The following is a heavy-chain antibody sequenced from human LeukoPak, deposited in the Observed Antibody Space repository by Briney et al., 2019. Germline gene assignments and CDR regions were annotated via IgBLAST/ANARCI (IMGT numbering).Heavy chain of an antibody. CDR1: GGSISSYY. J-gene: IGHJ6*02. V-gene: IGHV4-59*01. Sequence: PSETLSLTCTVSGGSISSYYWSWIRQPPGEGLEWIGYIYYSGSTNYNPSLKSRVTISVDTSKNQFSLKLSSVTAADTAVYYCARDAVGYSYGYGYYYGMDVWGQGTTVTVSS. CDR2: IYYSGST. D-gene: IGHD5-18*01. CDR3: ARDAVGYSYGYGYYYGMDV.